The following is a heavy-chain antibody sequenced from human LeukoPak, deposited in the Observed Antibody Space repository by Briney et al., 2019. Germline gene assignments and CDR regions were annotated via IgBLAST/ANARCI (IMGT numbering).Heavy chain of an antibody. CDR1: GGTFSSYA. D-gene: IGHD2-2*01. J-gene: IGHJ6*02. CDR3: AREGLGDCSSTSCYYYYGMDV. CDR2: IIPIFGTA. Sequence: GASVKVSCKAPGGTFSSYAISWVRQAPGQGLEWMGGIIPIFGTANYAQKFQGRVTITADESTSTAYMELSSLRSEDTAVYYCAREGLGDCSSTSCYYYYGMDVWGQGTTVTVSS. V-gene: IGHV1-69*13.